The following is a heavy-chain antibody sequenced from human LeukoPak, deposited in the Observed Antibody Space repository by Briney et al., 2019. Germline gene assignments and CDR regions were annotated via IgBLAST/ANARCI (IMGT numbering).Heavy chain of an antibody. V-gene: IGHV3-21*01. CDR2: ITSSSTYT. D-gene: IGHD6-13*01. CDR1: GFTFSDYT. J-gene: IGHJ1*01. CDR3: ARGPHITSAGRGYFQH. Sequence: GGSLRLSCAGSGFTFSDYTMNWVRQAPGKGLELVSFITSSSTYTYFTDSVRARFTISRDNAKNSLFLQMDSLRVEDTAVYYCARGPHITSAGRGYFQHWGQGTLVTVSS.